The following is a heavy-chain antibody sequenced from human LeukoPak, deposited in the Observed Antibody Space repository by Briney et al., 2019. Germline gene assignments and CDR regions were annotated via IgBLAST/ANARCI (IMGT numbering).Heavy chain of an antibody. D-gene: IGHD3-22*01. V-gene: IGHV3-23*01. CDR1: GFTFSSYA. CDR2: ISGGGGST. CDR3: AKVGTAYYYDSSGYSIFDY. Sequence: RAGGSLRLSCAASGFTFSSYAMSWVRQAPGKGLEWVSAISGGGGSTYYADSVKGRFTISRDNSKNTLYLQMNSLRAEDTAVYYCAKVGTAYYYDSSGYSIFDYWGQGTLVTVSS. J-gene: IGHJ4*02.